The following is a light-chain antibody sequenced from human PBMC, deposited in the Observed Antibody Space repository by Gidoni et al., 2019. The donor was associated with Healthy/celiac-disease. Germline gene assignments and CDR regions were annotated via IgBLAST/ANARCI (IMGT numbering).Light chain of an antibody. J-gene: IGKJ2*04. CDR1: QSVSSSY. CDR2: GAS. CDR3: QQYGSSPPMCS. Sequence: EIVLTQSPGTLSLSPGERATLSCRASQSVSSSYLAWYQQKPGQAPRLLIYGASSRATGIPDRFSGSGSGTDFTLTISRLEPEDLAVYYCQQYGSSPPMCSFGQXTKLEIK. V-gene: IGKV3-20*01.